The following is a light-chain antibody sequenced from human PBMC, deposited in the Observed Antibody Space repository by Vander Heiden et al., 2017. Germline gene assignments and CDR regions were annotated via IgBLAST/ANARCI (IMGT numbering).Light chain of an antibody. CDR2: AAS. Sequence: DIQMTQSPSSLSAPLGDRVTITCRTSQYISSYLNWYQQKPGKAPRLLIYAASSLQDGVPSRFSGSGSGTDFTLTITDLRPEDFATYYCQQSFIAPLFTFGPGTKVDFE. J-gene: IGKJ3*01. CDR3: QQSFIAPLFT. CDR1: QYISSY. V-gene: IGKV1-39*01.